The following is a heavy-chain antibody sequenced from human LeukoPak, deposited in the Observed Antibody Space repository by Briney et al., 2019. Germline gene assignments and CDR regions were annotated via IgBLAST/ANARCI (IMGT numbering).Heavy chain of an antibody. V-gene: IGHV3-48*01. J-gene: IGHJ6*02. CDR2: TSGDSKVI. CDR3: GRDGGVAYGLDV. CDR1: GFTFSSYS. Sequence: GGSLRLSCAASGFTFSSYSMNWVRQAPGKGLEWVSFTSGDSKVIYYADSVKGRFTISRDNAKNSLYLQMNSLRADDTAVYYCGRDGGVAYGLDVWGQGTTVTVSS. D-gene: IGHD3-3*01.